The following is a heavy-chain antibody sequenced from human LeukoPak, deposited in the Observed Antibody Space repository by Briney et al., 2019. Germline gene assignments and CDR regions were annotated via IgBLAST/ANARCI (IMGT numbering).Heavy chain of an antibody. J-gene: IGHJ4*02. CDR1: GYTLTELS. Sequence: ASVKVSCKVSGYTLTELSMHWVRQAPGKGLEWMGGFDPEDGETIYAQKFQGRVTMTEDTSTDTAYMELSSLRSEDTAVYYCARSPWMSGYYPEDYWGQGTLVTVSS. D-gene: IGHD3-3*01. CDR3: ARSPWMSGYYPEDY. V-gene: IGHV1-24*01. CDR2: FDPEDGET.